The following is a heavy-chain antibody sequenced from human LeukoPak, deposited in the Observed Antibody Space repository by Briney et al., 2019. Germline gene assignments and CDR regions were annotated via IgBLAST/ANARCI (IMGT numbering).Heavy chain of an antibody. D-gene: IGHD4-17*01. CDR1: GGTISSYY. J-gene: IGHJ3*02. Sequence: SETLSLTCTVSGGTISSYYWSWIRQPPGKGLEWIGYIYYSGSTNYNPSLKSRVTISVDTSKNQFSLKLSSVTAADTAVYYCARETTPWQAFDIWGQGTMVTVSS. CDR2: IYYSGST. CDR3: ARETTPWQAFDI. V-gene: IGHV4-59*01.